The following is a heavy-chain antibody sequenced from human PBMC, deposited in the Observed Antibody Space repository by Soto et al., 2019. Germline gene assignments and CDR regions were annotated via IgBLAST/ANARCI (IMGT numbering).Heavy chain of an antibody. CDR2: INHSGST. Sequence: PSETLSLTCAVYGGSFSGYYWSWIRQPPGKGLEWIGEINHSGSTNYNPSLKSRVTISVDTSKNQFSLKLSSVTAADTAVYYCARGRSEVDIVATIQDYWGQGTLVTVSS. D-gene: IGHD5-12*01. V-gene: IGHV4-34*01. J-gene: IGHJ4*02. CDR1: GGSFSGYY. CDR3: ARGRSEVDIVATIQDY.